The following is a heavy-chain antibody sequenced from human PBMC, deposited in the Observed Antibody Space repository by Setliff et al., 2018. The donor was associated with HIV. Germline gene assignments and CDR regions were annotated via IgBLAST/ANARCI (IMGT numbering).Heavy chain of an antibody. Sequence: LRLSCVASGFSFSTSVINWVRQAPGKGPEWVAFMFYNGKAEEYADSVKGRFTISRDNAENTLYLQMNSLRAEDTAVYYCARGGNNWNPHSYYYYMDVWGKGTTVTVSS. J-gene: IGHJ6*03. CDR2: MFYNGKAE. CDR1: GFSFSTSV. V-gene: IGHV3-33*01. CDR3: ARGGNNWNPHSYYYYMDV. D-gene: IGHD1-20*01.